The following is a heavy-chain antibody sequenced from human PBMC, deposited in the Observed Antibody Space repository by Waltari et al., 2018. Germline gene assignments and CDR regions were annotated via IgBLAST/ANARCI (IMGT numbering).Heavy chain of an antibody. CDR1: GGPISSGDYY. CDR3: ARDWEGYCSGGSCQPYDI. D-gene: IGHD2-15*01. CDR2: IYYSGST. J-gene: IGHJ3*02. Sequence: QVQLQESGPGLVKPSQTLSLTCTVSGGPISSGDYYWGWTRQPPGKGLEWIGYIYYSGSTYYNPSLKSRVTISVDTSKNQFSLKLSSVTAADTAVYYCARDWEGYCSGGSCQPYDIWGQGTMVTVSS. V-gene: IGHV4-30-4*08.